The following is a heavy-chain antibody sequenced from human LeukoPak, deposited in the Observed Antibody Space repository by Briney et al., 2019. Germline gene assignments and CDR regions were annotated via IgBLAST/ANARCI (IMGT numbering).Heavy chain of an antibody. CDR1: GGSFSGYY. V-gene: IGHV4-34*01. CDR2: INHSGST. Sequence: PSGTLSLTCAVYGGSFSGYYWSWIRQPPGKGLEWIGEINHSGSTNYNPSLKSRVTISVDTSKNQFSLKLSSVTAADTAVYYCARFKNRNYYYSMDVWGKGTTVTVSS. CDR3: ARFKNRNYYYSMDV. J-gene: IGHJ6*03. D-gene: IGHD1-14*01.